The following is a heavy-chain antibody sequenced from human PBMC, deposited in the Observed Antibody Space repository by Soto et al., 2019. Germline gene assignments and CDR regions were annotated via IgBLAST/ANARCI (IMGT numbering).Heavy chain of an antibody. CDR2: LYSGGTT. J-gene: IGHJ4*02. CDR3: ARWRGSPYFAS. V-gene: IGHV3-53*01. D-gene: IGHD1-26*01. Sequence: EVQLVESGGGLIQPGGSLRLSCAASGLTVSSNYMSWVRQAPGKGLEWVSVLYSGGTTYYADSVKDRFPISRDNSKNTLYLQMNSLRAEDTAVYYCARWRGSPYFASWGQGTLVTVSS. CDR1: GLTVSSNY.